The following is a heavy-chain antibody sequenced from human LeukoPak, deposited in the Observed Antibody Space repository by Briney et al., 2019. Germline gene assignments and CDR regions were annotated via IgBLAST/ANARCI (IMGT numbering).Heavy chain of an antibody. Sequence: ASVKVSCKASGYTFTSYGFSWVRQAPGQGLEWMGWISAYNGNTNYAQKLRGRVTMTTDTSTSTAYMELSSLRSEDTAVYYCARGGGYFYYFDYWGQGTLVTVSS. CDR3: ARGGGYFYYFDY. CDR2: ISAYNGNT. D-gene: IGHD3-22*01. V-gene: IGHV1-18*01. CDR1: GYTFTSYG. J-gene: IGHJ4*02.